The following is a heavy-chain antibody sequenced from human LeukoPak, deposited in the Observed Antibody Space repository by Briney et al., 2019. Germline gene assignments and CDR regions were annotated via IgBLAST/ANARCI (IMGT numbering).Heavy chain of an antibody. D-gene: IGHD3-10*01. J-gene: IGHJ4*02. V-gene: IGHV3-7*01. CDR1: GFNFSMYW. CDR2: IKEDGSEI. CDR3: VTDQTGRHPYFCDY. Sequence: GGSLSLSCAASGFNFSMYWMTWVRQVPGKGLECMVNIKEDGSEIYYVDAVKGRFSISRDNAKTSLQMNSLSVADTAGYYCVTDQTGRHPYFCDYWGQGTLVTVSS.